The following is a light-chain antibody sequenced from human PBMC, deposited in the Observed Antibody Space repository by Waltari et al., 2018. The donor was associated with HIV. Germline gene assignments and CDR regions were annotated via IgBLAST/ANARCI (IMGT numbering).Light chain of an antibody. CDR3: QSYDNSVSDSVV. CDR1: SSNIGAGYD. CDR2: GAN. Sequence: QSVLTQPPSVSGAPGQRVTISCTGSSNIGAGYDVQWYQQLPGTAPKLLIYGANNRPSGVPDRFSGSKSGASAFLAIAGLQAEDEADYYCQSYDNSVSDSVVFGGGTKVTVL. J-gene: IGLJ3*02. V-gene: IGLV1-40*01.